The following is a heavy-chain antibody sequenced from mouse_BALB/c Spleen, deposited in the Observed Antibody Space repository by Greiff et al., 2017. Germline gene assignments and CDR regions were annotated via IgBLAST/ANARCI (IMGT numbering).Heavy chain of an antibody. D-gene: IGHD2-3*01. V-gene: IGHV5-9-3*01. Sequence: EVKLVESGGGLVKPGGSLKLSCAASGFTFSSYAMSWVRQTPEKRLEWVATISSGGSYTYYPDSVKGRFTISRDNAKNTLYLQMSSLRSEDTAMYYCARRDDGYPFAYWGQGTLVTVSA. CDR1: GFTFSSYA. CDR3: ARRDDGYPFAY. J-gene: IGHJ3*01. CDR2: ISSGGSYT.